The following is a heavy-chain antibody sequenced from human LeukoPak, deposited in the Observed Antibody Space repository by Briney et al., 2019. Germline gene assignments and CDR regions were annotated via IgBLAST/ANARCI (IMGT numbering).Heavy chain of an antibody. J-gene: IGHJ6*03. CDR2: ISTIGST. V-gene: IGHV4-38-2*02. CDR3: ARDGCGGSCFHCYYYYMDV. Sequence: SETLSLTCTVSGYSITSAYYWGWIRQPPGKGLEWIGRISTIGSTNYNPSLNSRVTISIDTSKNQFSLKLSSVTAADTAVYYCARDGCGGSCFHCYYYYMDVWGKGTTVTISS. D-gene: IGHD2-15*01. CDR1: GYSITSAYY.